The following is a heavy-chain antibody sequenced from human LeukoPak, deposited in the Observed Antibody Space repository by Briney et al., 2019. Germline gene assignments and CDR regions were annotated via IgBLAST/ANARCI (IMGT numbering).Heavy chain of an antibody. D-gene: IGHD2-15*01. V-gene: IGHV1-2*02. J-gene: IGHJ4*02. CDR3: ARPTADIVVALDY. CDR2: INPNSGGT. Sequence: ASVKVSCKASGYTFTGYYMHWVRQAPGQGLEWMGWINPNSGGTNYAQKFQGRVTMTRDTSISTAYTELSRLRSDDTAVYYCARPTADIVVALDYWGQGTLVTVSS. CDR1: GYTFTGYY.